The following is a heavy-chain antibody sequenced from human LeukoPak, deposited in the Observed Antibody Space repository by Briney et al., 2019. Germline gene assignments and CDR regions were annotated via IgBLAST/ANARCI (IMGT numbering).Heavy chain of an antibody. J-gene: IGHJ4*02. Sequence: SETLSLTCTVSGYSISSGYYWGWIRPPPGKGLEWIGYIYYSGSTNYNPSLKSRVTISVDTSKNQFSLKLSSVTAADTAVYYCAREVLAAAGTYDYWGQGTLVTVSS. V-gene: IGHV4-61*01. CDR1: GYSISSGYY. CDR2: IYYSGST. CDR3: AREVLAAAGTYDY. D-gene: IGHD6-13*01.